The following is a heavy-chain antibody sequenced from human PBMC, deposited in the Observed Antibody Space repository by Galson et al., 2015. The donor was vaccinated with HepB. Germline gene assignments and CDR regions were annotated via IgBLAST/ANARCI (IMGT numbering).Heavy chain of an antibody. V-gene: IGHV5-10-1*01. D-gene: IGHD2-15*01. CDR1: GYSFTSYW. CDR2: IDPSDSYT. Sequence: QSGAEVKKPGESLRISCKGSGYSFTSYWISWVRQMPGKGLEWMGRIDPSDSYTNYSPSFQGHVTISADKSIGTAYLQWSSLKASDTAIYYCARQGLYCSGGSCYDGYNDYWGQGTLVTVSS. J-gene: IGHJ4*02. CDR3: ARQGLYCSGGSCYDGYNDY.